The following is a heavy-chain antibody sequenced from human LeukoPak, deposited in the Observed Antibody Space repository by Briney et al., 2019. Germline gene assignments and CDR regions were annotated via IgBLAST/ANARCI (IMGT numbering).Heavy chain of an antibody. CDR2: VSPSRSHT. Sequence: GGSLRLSCAASGFTFSSYSMNWVRQAPGKGLEWVSSVSPSRSHTYYADSVKGRFTISRDNAKNSLYLQMNSLRAEDTAVYYCASRLYCSSTSCYGGPCYWGQGTLVTVSS. D-gene: IGHD2-2*01. CDR3: ASRLYCSSTSCYGGPCY. CDR1: GFTFSSYS. V-gene: IGHV3-21*01. J-gene: IGHJ4*02.